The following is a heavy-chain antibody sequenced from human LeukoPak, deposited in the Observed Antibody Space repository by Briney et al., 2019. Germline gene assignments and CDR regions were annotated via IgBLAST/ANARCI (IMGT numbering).Heavy chain of an antibody. J-gene: IGHJ5*02. D-gene: IGHD6-13*01. CDR2: ISSSSSYI. CDR1: GFTFSDYA. CDR3: ARDDSSSWYDFWFDP. Sequence: PGGSHRLSCAASGFTFSDYAMNWVRQTPGKGLEWVSSISSSSSYIYYADSVKGRFTISRDNAKNSLYLQMNSLRAEDTAVYYCARDDSSSWYDFWFDPWGQGTLVTVSS. V-gene: IGHV3-21*01.